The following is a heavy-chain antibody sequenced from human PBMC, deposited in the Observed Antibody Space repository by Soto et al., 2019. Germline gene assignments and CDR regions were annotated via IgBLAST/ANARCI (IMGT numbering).Heavy chain of an antibody. CDR2: ISSNGGST. J-gene: IGHJ4*02. D-gene: IGHD6-13*01. V-gene: IGHV3-64*01. CDR3: ARDHSSSWYGGEFDY. Sequence: EVQLVESGGGLVQPGGSLRLSCAASGFTFSSYAMHWVRQAPGKGLEYVSAISSNGGSTYYANSVKGRFTISRDNSKNTLYVQMGSLRAEDMAVYYCARDHSSSWYGGEFDYWGQGTLVTVSS. CDR1: GFTFSSYA.